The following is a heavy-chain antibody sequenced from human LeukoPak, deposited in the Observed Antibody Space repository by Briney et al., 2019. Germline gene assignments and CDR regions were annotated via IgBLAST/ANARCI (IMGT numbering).Heavy chain of an antibody. J-gene: IGHJ3*02. CDR1: GFSFSGGYY. CDR2: VYHIGTT. Sequence: SETLSLTCAVSGFSFSGGYYWGWVRQAPGKGLEWIGNVYHIGTTYINPSLRTRVTLSAATSKKQFFLTVRSVTAADTAVYYCVNLQPGGALDTWGQGTMVTVSS. CDR3: VNLQPGGALDT. D-gene: IGHD3-16*01. V-gene: IGHV4-38-2*01.